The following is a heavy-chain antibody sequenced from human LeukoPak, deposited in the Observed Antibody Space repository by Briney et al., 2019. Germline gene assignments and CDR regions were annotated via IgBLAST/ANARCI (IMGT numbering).Heavy chain of an antibody. J-gene: IGHJ4*02. Sequence: GGSLRLSCAASGFTFSSYAMHWVRQAPGKGLEWVAVISYDGSNKYYADSVKGRFTISRDNSKNTLYLQMNSLRAEDTAIYYCARDESVTGPTTFHYWGRGTLVTVSS. CDR2: ISYDGSNK. V-gene: IGHV3-30-3*01. CDR3: ARDESVTGPTTFHY. CDR1: GFTFSSYA. D-gene: IGHD6-19*01.